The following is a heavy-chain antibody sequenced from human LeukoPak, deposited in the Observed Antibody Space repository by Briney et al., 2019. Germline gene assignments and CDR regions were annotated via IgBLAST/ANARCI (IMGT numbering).Heavy chain of an antibody. D-gene: IGHD4-17*01. CDR1: CDSIISGGWY. CDR2: IYCSGGT. Sequence: SQTLSLTCTVSCDSIISGGWYWSWIRHHPGKVLEWIGYIYCSGGTYYNPSHKSRVTISVDTSKHQFSLKLSSVTAADTAVYYCARVFDYGDYFNPRGWFDPWGQGTLVTVSS. J-gene: IGHJ5*02. CDR3: ARVFDYGDYFNPRGWFDP. V-gene: IGHV4-31*03.